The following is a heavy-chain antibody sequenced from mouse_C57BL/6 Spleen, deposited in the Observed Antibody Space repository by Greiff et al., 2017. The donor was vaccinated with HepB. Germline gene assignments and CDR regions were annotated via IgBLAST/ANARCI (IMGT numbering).Heavy chain of an antibody. CDR3: ARSQRIDYYSSSGAMDY. D-gene: IGHD1-1*01. J-gene: IGHJ4*01. CDR2: INPNNGGT. CDR1: GYTFTDYY. Sequence: EVQLQQSGPELVKPGASVKISCKASGYTFTDYYMNWVKQSHGKSLEWIGDINPNNGGTSYNQKFKGKATLTVDKSSSTAYMELSSLTSEDSAVYYCARSQRIDYYSSSGAMDYWGQGTSVTVSS. V-gene: IGHV1-26*01.